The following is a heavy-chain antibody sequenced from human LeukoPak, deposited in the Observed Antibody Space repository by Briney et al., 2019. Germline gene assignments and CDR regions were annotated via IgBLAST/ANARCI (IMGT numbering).Heavy chain of an antibody. Sequence: GASVRVSCKASGYKFISHYLQWVRQAPGLGREWMGWMHGGNGNTRDAEKFEGRVTMTRATSTSTAYMDLSRLTSDDTAVYYCAREGSYCVGGDCYSFDFWGQGTLVTVSS. CDR2: MHGGNGNT. CDR1: GYKFISHY. CDR3: AREGSYCVGGDCYSFDF. D-gene: IGHD2-21*02. J-gene: IGHJ4*02. V-gene: IGHV1-2*02.